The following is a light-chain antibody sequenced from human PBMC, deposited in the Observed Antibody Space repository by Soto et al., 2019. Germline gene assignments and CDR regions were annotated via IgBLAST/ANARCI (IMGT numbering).Light chain of an antibody. CDR1: QSVSSN. J-gene: IGKJ2*01. CDR2: DAS. Sequence: EIVMTQSPATLSVSPGETATLSCRASQSVSSNLAWYQQKPGQAPRLLIYDASTRPAGILARFSGSGSGTEVTLPISSRLSEDVSVDYCQQYNNWPMYTFGQGTKLEIK. V-gene: IGKV3-15*01. CDR3: QQYNNWPMYT.